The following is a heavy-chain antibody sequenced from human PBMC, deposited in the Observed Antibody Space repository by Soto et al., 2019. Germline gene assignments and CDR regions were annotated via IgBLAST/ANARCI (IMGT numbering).Heavy chain of an antibody. D-gene: IGHD1-1*01. V-gene: IGHV3-15*01. J-gene: IGHJ6*02. CDR1: GFTFSNAW. Sequence: GGSLRLSCAASGFTFSNAWMSWVRQAPGKGLEWVGRIKSKTDGGTTDYAAPVKGRFTISRDDSKNTLYLQMNSLKTEDTAVYYCTTDSPNEKSNADPYYAIDVWGQGTTVTVSS. CDR3: TTDSPNEKSNADPYYAIDV. CDR2: IKSKTDGGTT.